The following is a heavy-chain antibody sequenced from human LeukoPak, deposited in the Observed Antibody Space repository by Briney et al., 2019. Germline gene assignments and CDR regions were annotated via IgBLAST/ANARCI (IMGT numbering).Heavy chain of an antibody. CDR1: EFTFSIYA. Sequence: PGGSLRLSCAASEFTFSIYAIHWVRQAPGKGLEWVAVISYDGSKKYYADSMKGRFTISRDNSKNTLYLQINSLRAEDTAVYYCARGPILYDRIGVVPTAQPLGYLDLWGRGTLVTVSS. V-gene: IGHV3-30*04. D-gene: IGHD2-2*01. J-gene: IGHJ2*01. CDR2: ISYDGSKK. CDR3: ARGPILYDRIGVVPTAQPLGYLDL.